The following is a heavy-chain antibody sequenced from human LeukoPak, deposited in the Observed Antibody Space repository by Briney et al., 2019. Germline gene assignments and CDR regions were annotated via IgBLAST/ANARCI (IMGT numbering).Heavy chain of an antibody. V-gene: IGHV1-8*02. CDR1: GYTFTNYG. CDR2: MNPNSGNT. CDR3: ARDYYDSSGYYGFIDY. Sequence: ASVKVSCKASGYTFTNYGISWVRQATGQGLEWMGWMNPNSGNTGYAQKFQGRVTMTRNTSISTAYMELSSLRSEDTAVYYCARDYYDSSGYYGFIDYWGQGTLVTVSS. J-gene: IGHJ4*02. D-gene: IGHD3-22*01.